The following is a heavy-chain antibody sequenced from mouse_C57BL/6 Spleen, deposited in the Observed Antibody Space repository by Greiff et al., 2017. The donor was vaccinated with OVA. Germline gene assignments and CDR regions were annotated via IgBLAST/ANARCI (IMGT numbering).Heavy chain of an antibody. CDR2: IDPSDSYT. CDR3: AKNWDRYFDV. CDR1: GYTFTSYW. V-gene: IGHV1-69*01. Sequence: QVHVKQPGAELVMPGASVKLSCKASGYTFTSYWMHWVKQRPGQGLEWIGEIDPSDSYTNYNQKFKGKSTLTVDKSSSTAYMQLSSLTSEDSAVYYCAKNWDRYFDVWGTGTTVTVSS. J-gene: IGHJ1*03. D-gene: IGHD4-1*01.